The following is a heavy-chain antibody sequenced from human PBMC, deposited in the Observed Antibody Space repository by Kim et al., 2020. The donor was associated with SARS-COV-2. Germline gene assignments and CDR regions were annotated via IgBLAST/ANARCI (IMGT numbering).Heavy chain of an antibody. CDR3: AKHIDPLYGETGPGWFDP. D-gene: IGHD4-17*01. V-gene: IGHV4-59*08. Sequence: KSRVTISVDTSKNQFSLKLSSVTAADTAVYYCAKHIDPLYGETGPGWFDPWGQGTLVTVSS. J-gene: IGHJ5*02.